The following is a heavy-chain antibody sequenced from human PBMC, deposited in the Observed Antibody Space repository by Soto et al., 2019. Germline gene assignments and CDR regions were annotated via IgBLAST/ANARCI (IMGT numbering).Heavy chain of an antibody. V-gene: IGHV4-39*07. D-gene: IGHD2-21*02. Sequence: SETLSLTCSVSGGSVSSSSYYWGWIRQAPGKGLEWIGSIFRSGNTYYSPSFKSRVTISIDTSENQFSLNLPSVTATGTAVYYCARGGGAYCGGDCLRTFDIWGQGTMVTVSS. CDR2: IFRSGNT. CDR1: GGSVSSSSYY. CDR3: ARGGGAYCGGDCLRTFDI. J-gene: IGHJ3*02.